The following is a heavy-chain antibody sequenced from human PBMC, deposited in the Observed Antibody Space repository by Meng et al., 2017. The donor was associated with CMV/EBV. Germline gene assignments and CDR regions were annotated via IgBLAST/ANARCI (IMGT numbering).Heavy chain of an antibody. CDR1: GHTFTGYY. V-gene: IGHV1-2*02. J-gene: IGHJ3*02. CDR3: ARASSGYGSAFDI. Sequence: ASVKVSCKASGHTFTGYYMHWVRQAPGQGLEWMGWINPNSGGTNYAQKFQGRVTMTRDTSISTAYMELSRLRSDDTAVYYCARASSGYGSAFDIWGQGTMVTVSS. D-gene: IGHD3-22*01. CDR2: INPNSGGT.